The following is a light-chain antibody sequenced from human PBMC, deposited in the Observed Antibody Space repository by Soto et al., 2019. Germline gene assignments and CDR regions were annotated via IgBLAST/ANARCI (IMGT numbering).Light chain of an antibody. J-gene: IGKJ5*01. CDR2: TAS. Sequence: DIHITQSPSSLSASVGDRVTITCRASQTINNYLNWYLQKPGKAPKLLISTASSLRSGVPSRFSGSRSGTDFTFTISSLQPEDVATYYCQQYDNLPITFGQGTRLEIK. V-gene: IGKV1-33*01. CDR3: QQYDNLPIT. CDR1: QTINNY.